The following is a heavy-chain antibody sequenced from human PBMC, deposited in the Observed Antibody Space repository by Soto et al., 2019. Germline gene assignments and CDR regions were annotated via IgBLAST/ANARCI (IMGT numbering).Heavy chain of an antibody. CDR2: IIPIFGTA. CDR3: ASRYSYGYPPHYRMDV. J-gene: IGHJ6*02. CDR1: GGTFSSYA. D-gene: IGHD5-18*01. V-gene: IGHV1-69*06. Sequence: ASVKVSCKASGGTFSSYAISWVRQAPGQGLEWMGGIIPIFGTANYAQKFQGRVTITADKSTSTAYMELSSLRSEDTAVYYCASRYSYGYPPHYRMDVWGQGTTVTVSS.